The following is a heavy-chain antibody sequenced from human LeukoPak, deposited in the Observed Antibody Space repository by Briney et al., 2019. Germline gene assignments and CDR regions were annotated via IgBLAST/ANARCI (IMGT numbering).Heavy chain of an antibody. V-gene: IGHV4-59*01. D-gene: IGHD6-6*01. Sequence: SETLSLTCSVSRVSISNYYWSWIRQPPGKGLEWIGYIYYSGSTNYNPSLKSRVTISVDTSKNQFSLKLSSVTAADTAVYYCATAKTKGYSSSSTRIDYWGQGTLVTVSS. CDR1: RVSISNYY. J-gene: IGHJ4*02. CDR2: IYYSGST. CDR3: ATAKTKGYSSSSTRIDY.